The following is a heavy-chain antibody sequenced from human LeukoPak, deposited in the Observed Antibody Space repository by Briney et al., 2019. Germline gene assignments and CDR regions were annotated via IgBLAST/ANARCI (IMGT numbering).Heavy chain of an antibody. CDR2: INYNGIYI. CDR3: ARIGPGRDGSNSFDQ. CDR1: GLTGSSYD. D-gene: IGHD5-24*01. V-gene: IGHV3-21*01. J-gene: IGHJ4*02. Sequence: GGSLGLSCAASGLTGSSYDMTWVRQAPGKGLEYVSSINYNGIYIFSADSVKGRFTISRDNAKNSLYLEMNSLRVEDTAFYYCARIGPGRDGSNSFDQWGQGTLVIVSS.